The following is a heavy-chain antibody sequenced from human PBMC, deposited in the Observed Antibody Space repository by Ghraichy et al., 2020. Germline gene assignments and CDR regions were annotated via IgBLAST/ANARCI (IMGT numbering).Heavy chain of an antibody. Sequence: GGSLRLSCAASGFTFTTYGIHWVRQAPGKGLEWVAFISYDGSNQYYADSVKGRFTISRDNSKNTLYLQMNSLRAEDTAVYYCAKDSLQTYFYDSASIDYWGQGTLVTVSS. CDR3: AKDSLQTYFYDSASIDY. J-gene: IGHJ4*02. CDR1: GFTFTTYG. V-gene: IGHV3-30*18. D-gene: IGHD3-22*01. CDR2: ISYDGSNQ.